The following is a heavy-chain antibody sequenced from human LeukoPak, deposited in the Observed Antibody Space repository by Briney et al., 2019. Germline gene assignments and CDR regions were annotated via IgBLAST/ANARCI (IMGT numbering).Heavy chain of an antibody. Sequence: SATLSLTCTVSGYSISSGYYWGWIRQPPGTGLEWIGSIYHSGSTYYNPSLKSRVTISVDTSKNQFSLKLSSVTAADTAVYYCARAASYCSGGSCYPFFPYYYYYYYMDVWGKGTTVTVSS. CDR2: IYHSGST. CDR3: ARAASYCSGGSCYPFFPYYYYYYYMDV. CDR1: GYSISSGYY. D-gene: IGHD2-15*01. V-gene: IGHV4-38-2*02. J-gene: IGHJ6*03.